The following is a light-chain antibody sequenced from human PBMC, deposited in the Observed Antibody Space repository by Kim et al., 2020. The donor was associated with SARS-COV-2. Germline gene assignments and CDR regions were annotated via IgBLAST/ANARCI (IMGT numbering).Light chain of an antibody. V-gene: IGKV2-28*01. CDR2: LGS. Sequence: DIVMTQSPLSLPVTPGEPASISCRSSQSLLHSNGYNYLDWYLQKPGQSPQLLIYLGSNRDSGVTDRFSGSGSGRDFTLKISRVEAEDVGVYYCMQALQTPWTFGQGTKVDIK. CDR1: QSLLHSNGYNY. CDR3: MQALQTPWT. J-gene: IGKJ1*01.